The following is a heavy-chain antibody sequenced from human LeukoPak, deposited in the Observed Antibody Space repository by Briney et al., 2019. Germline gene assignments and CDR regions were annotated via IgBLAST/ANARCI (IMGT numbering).Heavy chain of an antibody. V-gene: IGHV1-24*01. CDR1: GYTLTELS. J-gene: IGHJ3*02. CDR3: ARDSVGDIIIHGIDI. D-gene: IGHD3-3*01. Sequence: ASVKVSCKVSGYTLTELSMHWVRQAPGKGLEWMGGFDPEDGETIYAQRFQGRVIMTEDTSTDTAYMELSSLRSEDTAVYYCARDSVGDIIIHGIDIWGQGTMVTVSS. CDR2: FDPEDGET.